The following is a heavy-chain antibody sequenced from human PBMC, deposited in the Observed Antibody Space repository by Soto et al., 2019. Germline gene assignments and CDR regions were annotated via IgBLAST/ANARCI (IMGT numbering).Heavy chain of an antibody. V-gene: IGHV1-8*01. CDR1: GYTFTSYD. D-gene: IGHD2-21*01. Sequence: QVQLVQSGAEVKKPGASVKVSCKASGYTFTSYDINWVRQATGQGLEWMGWMNPNSGNTGYAQKFQGRVSMTRSTSVSTAYMELSSLRSDDTAVYYCTRFSDFQGHDFWGQGTLVTVSS. CDR3: TRFSDFQGHDF. CDR2: MNPNSGNT. J-gene: IGHJ1*01.